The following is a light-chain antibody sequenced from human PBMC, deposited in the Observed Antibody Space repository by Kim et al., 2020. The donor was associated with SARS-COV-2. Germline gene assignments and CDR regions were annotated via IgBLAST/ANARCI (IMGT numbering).Light chain of an antibody. Sequence: QPVLTQSPSASASLGASVKLTCTLSSGHSNYIIAWHQQQPEKGPRFLMRLNSDGSHTKGDGISDRFSGSSSGTERFLTISSLQSEDEADYCCQTWGAGIGVFGGGTKLTVL. J-gene: IGLJ2*01. CDR2: LNSDGSH. CDR1: SGHSNYI. V-gene: IGLV4-69*02. CDR3: QTWGAGIGV.